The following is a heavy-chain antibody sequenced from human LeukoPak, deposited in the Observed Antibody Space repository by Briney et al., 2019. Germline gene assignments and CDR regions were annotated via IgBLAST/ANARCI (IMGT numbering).Heavy chain of an antibody. CDR3: ARDMIILQS. J-gene: IGHJ5*02. V-gene: IGHV3-7*04. Sequence: GGSLRLSCSSSGFIFSNYWMTWVRQAPGKGLEWVANIKQDGSEKYYVDSVKGRFTISRDNAKKSLYLQMNSLRAEDTAVYFCARDMIILQSWGQGTPVTVSS. D-gene: IGHD3-16*01. CDR1: GFIFSNYW. CDR2: IKQDGSEK.